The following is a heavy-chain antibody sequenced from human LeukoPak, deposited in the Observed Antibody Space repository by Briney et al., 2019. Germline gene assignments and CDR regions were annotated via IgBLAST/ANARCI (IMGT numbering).Heavy chain of an antibody. CDR2: IDTAGDT. CDR3: ARVFTARSGGYDAFDI. Sequence: GGSLRLSCTASGFTFSRYDMHWVRQGTGKGLEWVSAIDTAGDTYYPGSVKGRFTISRENAKNSLYLQMNSLRAGDTAMYYCARVFTARSGGYDAFDIWGQGTMVTVSS. V-gene: IGHV3-13*01. CDR1: GFTFSRYD. D-gene: IGHD6-25*01. J-gene: IGHJ3*02.